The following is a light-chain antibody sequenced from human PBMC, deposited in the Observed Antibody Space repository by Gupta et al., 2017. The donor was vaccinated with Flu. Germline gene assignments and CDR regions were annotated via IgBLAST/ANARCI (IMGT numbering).Light chain of an antibody. Sequence: DVVAARPPLSLAVTLGQSASISCRSSQGLVYSDGNTYLHWFQQRAGQSPRRLIYLVTNRDSGVPDRFSGSGSGTDFTLKISRVEAEDVGVYFCMQGAHWPWAFGQGTKLEIK. V-gene: IGKV2-30*01. CDR2: LVT. CDR1: QGLVYSDGNTY. J-gene: IGKJ1*01. CDR3: MQGAHWPWA.